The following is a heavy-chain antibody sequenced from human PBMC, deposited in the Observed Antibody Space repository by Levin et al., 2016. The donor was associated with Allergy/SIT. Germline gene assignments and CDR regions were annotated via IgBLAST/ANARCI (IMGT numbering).Heavy chain of an antibody. D-gene: IGHD6-6*01. V-gene: IGHV4-34*01. J-gene: IGHJ4*02. CDR3: ARARPKSKAFDY. Sequence: WIRQPPGKGLEWIGEINHSGSTNYNPSLKSRVTISVDTSKNQFSLKLSSVTAADTAVYYCARARPKSKAFDYWGQGTLVTVSS. CDR2: INHSGST.